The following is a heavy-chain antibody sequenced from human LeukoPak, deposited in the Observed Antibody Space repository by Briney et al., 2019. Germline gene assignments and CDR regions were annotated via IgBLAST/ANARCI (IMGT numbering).Heavy chain of an antibody. CDR2: IIPIFGAA. CDR3: ARGGVQLERFDY. D-gene: IGHD1-1*01. CDR1: GGTFSSYA. Sequence: SVKVSCKASGGTFSSYAISWVRQAPGQGLEWMGGIIPIFGAANYAQKSQGRVTITADESTGTAYMDLSSLRSEDTAVYYCARGGVQLERFDYWGQGTLVTVSS. J-gene: IGHJ4*02. V-gene: IGHV1-69*01.